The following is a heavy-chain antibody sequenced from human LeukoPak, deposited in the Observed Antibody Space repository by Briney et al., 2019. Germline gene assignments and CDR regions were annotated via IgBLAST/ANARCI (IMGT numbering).Heavy chain of an antibody. CDR2: ISGSGGST. CDR1: GFTFSSYA. Sequence: GGSLRLSCAASGFTFSSYAMSWVRQAPGKGLEWVSTISGSGGSTYYADSVKGRFTISRDNSKDTLYLQMNSLRAEDTAVYYCAKSGGSAYLYYFDYWGQGTLVTVSS. D-gene: IGHD3-22*01. CDR3: AKSGGSAYLYYFDY. J-gene: IGHJ4*02. V-gene: IGHV3-23*01.